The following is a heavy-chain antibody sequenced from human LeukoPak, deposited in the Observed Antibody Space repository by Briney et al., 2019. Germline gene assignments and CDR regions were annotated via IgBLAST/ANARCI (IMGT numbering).Heavy chain of an antibody. Sequence: GGSLRLSCTASGFTFGDCAMSWFRQAPGKGLEWVGFIRSKAYGGTTEYAASVKGRFTISRDDSKSIAYLQMNSLKTEDTAVYYCTRDLRSASSGYLFPLGDYWGQGTLVTVSS. D-gene: IGHD3-22*01. CDR1: GFTFGDCA. CDR3: TRDLRSASSGYLFPLGDY. V-gene: IGHV3-49*03. J-gene: IGHJ4*02. CDR2: IRSKAYGGTT.